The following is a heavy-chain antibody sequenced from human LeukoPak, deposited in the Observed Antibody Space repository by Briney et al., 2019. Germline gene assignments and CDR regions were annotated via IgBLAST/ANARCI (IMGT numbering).Heavy chain of an antibody. CDR1: GGSISSGGYY. CDR3: AREVDFWSGYYSMDV. Sequence: SETLSLTCTVSGGSISSGGYYWSWIRQPPGEGLEWIGYIYHSGSTYYNPSLKSRVTISVDRSKNQFSLKLSSVTAADTAVYYCAREVDFWSGYYSMDVWGKGTTVTVSS. CDR2: IYHSGST. D-gene: IGHD3-3*01. V-gene: IGHV4-30-2*01. J-gene: IGHJ6*04.